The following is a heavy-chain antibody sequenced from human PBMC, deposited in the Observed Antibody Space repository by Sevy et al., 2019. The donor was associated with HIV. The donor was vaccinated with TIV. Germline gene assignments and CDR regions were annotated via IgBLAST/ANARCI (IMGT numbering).Heavy chain of an antibody. V-gene: IGHV3-23*01. CDR3: AKDVVGGYYDSSGYSDH. J-gene: IGHJ4*02. D-gene: IGHD3-22*01. CDR1: GFTFTEFV. Sequence: GGSLRLSCAASGFTFTEFVMNWVRQSPGKGLEWVSTINSGGGSTYYADSVKGRFTISRDNSQNTLDLQMNSLRAEDTAVYYCAKDVVGGYYDSSGYSDHWGQGTLVTVSS. CDR2: INSGGGST.